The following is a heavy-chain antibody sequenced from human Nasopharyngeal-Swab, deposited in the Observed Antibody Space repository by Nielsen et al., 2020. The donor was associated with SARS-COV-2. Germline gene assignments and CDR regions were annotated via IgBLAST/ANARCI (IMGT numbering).Heavy chain of an antibody. Sequence: GSLRLSCTVSGGSISSSSYYWGWIRQPPGKWLEWIGSIYYSGSTYYNPSLKSRVTVSVDTSKNQFSLKLNSVTAADTAMYYCARQWYCSGGSCYPPGASDIWGQGTMVTVSS. V-gene: IGHV4-39*01. J-gene: IGHJ3*02. D-gene: IGHD2-15*01. CDR2: IYYSGST. CDR3: ARQWYCSGGSCYPPGASDI. CDR1: GGSISSSSYY.